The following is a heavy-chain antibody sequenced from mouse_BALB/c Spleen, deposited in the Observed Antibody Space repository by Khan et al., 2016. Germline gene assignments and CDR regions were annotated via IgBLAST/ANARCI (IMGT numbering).Heavy chain of an antibody. J-gene: IGHJ4*01. CDR3: ASSTQSFYAMDY. CDR1: GYSFTSYY. Sequence: EVQLQESGPDLMKPGASVKLSCTASGYSFTSYYMHWVKQSHGKSLEWIGYIDTFNGGTSYNQKFKGKVTMTGDKSSSTVYMHLSSLTSEDSAVYYCASSTQSFYAMDYWGQGTSVTVSS. D-gene: IGHD1-1*01. CDR2: IDTFNGGT. V-gene: IGHV1S135*01.